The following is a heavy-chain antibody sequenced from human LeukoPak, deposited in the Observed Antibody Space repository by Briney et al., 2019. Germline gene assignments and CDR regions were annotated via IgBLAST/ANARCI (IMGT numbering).Heavy chain of an antibody. D-gene: IGHD5-18*01. CDR1: GFTFSSYG. V-gene: IGHV3-33*01. CDR3: ARDSDSYAVDY. Sequence: GGSLRLSCAASGFTFSSYGMHWVRQAPGKGLEWVAVIWYDGSNKYYPASVKVPFTISTDNSKNTLYLQINSLRAEDTAVYYCARDSDSYAVDYWGQGTLVTVSS. CDR2: IWYDGSNK. J-gene: IGHJ4*02.